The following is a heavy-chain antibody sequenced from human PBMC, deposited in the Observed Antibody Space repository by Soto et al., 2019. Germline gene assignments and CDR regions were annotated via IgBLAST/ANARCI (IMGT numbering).Heavy chain of an antibody. CDR2: ISSSGSTI. V-gene: IGHV3-48*03. CDR3: ARPGEMATELVYYYGMDV. J-gene: IGHJ6*02. Sequence: EVQLVESGGGLVQPGGSLRLSCAASGFTFSSYEMNWVRQAPGKGLEWVSYISSSGSTIYYADSVKGRFTISRDNAKQSLYLQMSSLTAEDTAVYYCARPGEMATELVYYYGMDVWGQGTTVTVSS. CDR1: GFTFSSYE. D-gene: IGHD5-12*01.